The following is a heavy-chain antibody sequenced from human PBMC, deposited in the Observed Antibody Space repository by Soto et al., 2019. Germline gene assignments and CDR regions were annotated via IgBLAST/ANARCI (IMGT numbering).Heavy chain of an antibody. CDR1: GASITSGDYS. CDR3: VREGLTMYGVLTPSFDP. CDR2: IYHPGTT. D-gene: IGHD3-3*01. J-gene: IGHJ5*02. Sequence: QVQLQESGPGLVKPSQTLSLTCTVSGASITSGDYSWNWIRQPPGKGLEWIGYIYHPGTTYYNPSLQSRVTISVDTSMNQFSLKLRSVTAADTAVYYCVREGLTMYGVLTPSFDPWDQGTLVTVSS. V-gene: IGHV4-30-4*08.